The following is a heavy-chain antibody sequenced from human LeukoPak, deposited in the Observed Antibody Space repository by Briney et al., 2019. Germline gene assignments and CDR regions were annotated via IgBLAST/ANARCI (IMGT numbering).Heavy chain of an antibody. J-gene: IGHJ4*02. CDR1: GFTLSDFG. D-gene: IGHD4/OR15-4a*01. CDR2: LWSGGTNY. V-gene: IGHV3-33*01. CDR3: ARDMGAYYLYN. Sequence: PGRSLTLSCSAFGFTLSDFGMHWVRQAPGKGLEWVAVLWSGGTNYYYADSVKGRVVISRDTSKNTLHLQMNSLRAEDSAIDYCARDMGAYYLYNWRQGTLVTVSS.